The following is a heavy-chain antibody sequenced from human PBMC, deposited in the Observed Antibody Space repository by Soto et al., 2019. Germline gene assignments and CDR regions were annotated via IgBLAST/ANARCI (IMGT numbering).Heavy chain of an antibody. CDR1: GFTVSSNY. V-gene: IGHV3-53*01. CDR3: ALDSSGYSLDYYYYGMDV. D-gene: IGHD3-22*01. Sequence: GGSLRLSCAASGFTVSSNYMSWVRQAPGKGLEWVSVIYSGGSTYYADSVKGRFTISRDNSKNTLYLQMNSLRAEDTAVYYCALDSSGYSLDYYYYGMDVWGQGTTVTVSS. CDR2: IYSGGST. J-gene: IGHJ6*02.